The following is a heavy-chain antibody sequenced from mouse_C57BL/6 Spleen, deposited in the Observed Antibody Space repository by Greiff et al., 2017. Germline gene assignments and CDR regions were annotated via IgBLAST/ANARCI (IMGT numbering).Heavy chain of an antibody. J-gene: IGHJ4*01. CDR2: IHPNSGST. V-gene: IGHV1-64*01. CDR3: ARSSTGTLYYYAMDY. Sequence: VKLQQPGAELVKPGASVKLSCKASGYTFTSYWMHWVKQRPGQGLEWIGMIHPNSGSTNYNEKFKSKATLTVDKSSSTAYMQLSSLTSEDSAVYDCARSSTGTLYYYAMDYWGQGTSVTVSS. D-gene: IGHD4-1*02. CDR1: GYTFTSYW.